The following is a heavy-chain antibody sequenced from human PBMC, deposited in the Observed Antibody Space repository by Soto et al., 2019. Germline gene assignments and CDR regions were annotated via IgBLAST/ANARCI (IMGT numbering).Heavy chain of an antibody. Sequence: GGSLRLSCVGTGLNFDDFAMHWVRQAPGKGLEWVSGITWNSRVLAYADSVKGRSTISRDNARNSLYLQMDSLRDEDTALYYCAKGRYDFWSPYYFDSWGQGTLVTVFS. CDR1: GLNFDDFA. J-gene: IGHJ4*02. V-gene: IGHV3-9*01. CDR3: AKGRYDFWSPYYFDS. D-gene: IGHD3-3*01. CDR2: ITWNSRVL.